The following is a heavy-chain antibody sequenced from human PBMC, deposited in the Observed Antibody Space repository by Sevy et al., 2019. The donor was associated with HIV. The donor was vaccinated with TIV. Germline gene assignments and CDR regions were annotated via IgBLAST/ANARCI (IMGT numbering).Heavy chain of an antibody. CDR1: GGSITSGGYY. J-gene: IGHJ4*02. CDR2: IYYSGST. D-gene: IGHD6-13*01. Sequence: SETLSLTCTVSGGSITSGGYYWSWIRQHPGKGLEWIGYIYYSGSTDYNPSLKSRLTISVDTFKKQFSLNLRSVTAADTAVYYCARGIASGYRSFDYWGQGTLVTVSS. V-gene: IGHV4-31*03. CDR3: ARGIASGYRSFDY.